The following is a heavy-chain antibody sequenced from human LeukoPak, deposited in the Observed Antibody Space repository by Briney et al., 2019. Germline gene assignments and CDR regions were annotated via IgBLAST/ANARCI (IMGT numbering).Heavy chain of an antibody. CDR1: GGSISSYY. V-gene: IGHV4-59*12. J-gene: IGHJ4*02. D-gene: IGHD3-3*01. Sequence: SETLSLTCTVSGGSISSYYWSWIRQPPGKGLEWIGYIYYSGSTYYNPSLKSRVTISVDRSKNQFSLKLSSVTAADTAVYYCARGSGPYDYWGQGTLVTVSS. CDR2: IYYSGST. CDR3: ARGSGPYDY.